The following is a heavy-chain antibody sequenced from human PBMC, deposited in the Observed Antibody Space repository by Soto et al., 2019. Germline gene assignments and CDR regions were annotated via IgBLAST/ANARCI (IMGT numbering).Heavy chain of an antibody. J-gene: IGHJ4*02. CDR1: GGSSSSPSYY. V-gene: IGHV4-39*01. Sequence: QLQLQESGPGLVKPSENLSLTCSVSGGSSSSPSYYWGWIRQPPGKGLEWIGSIYYSGNTNYNPSLKSRVTIFVATSRNQFSLKANSATAADTAVYFCASLAGNTTLRRDYWGQGTLVTVSS. D-gene: IGHD1-1*01. CDR2: IYYSGNT. CDR3: ASLAGNTTLRRDY.